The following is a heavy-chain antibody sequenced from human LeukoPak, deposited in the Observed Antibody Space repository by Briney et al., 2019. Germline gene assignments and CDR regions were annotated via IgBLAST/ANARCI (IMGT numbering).Heavy chain of an antibody. CDR1: GYTFPTYG. CDR2: ISAYNGNT. V-gene: IGHV1-18*01. D-gene: IGHD3-3*01. J-gene: IGHJ4*02. Sequence: ASVKVSCKASGYTFPTYGITWVRQVPGQGLEWMGWISAYNGNTFYAEKFQGRVTMTTDSSTTTAHVELRSLRSDDTVVYYCARLPPKGDFWSGYLDSWGQGTLVTVSS. CDR3: ARLPPKGDFWSGYLDS.